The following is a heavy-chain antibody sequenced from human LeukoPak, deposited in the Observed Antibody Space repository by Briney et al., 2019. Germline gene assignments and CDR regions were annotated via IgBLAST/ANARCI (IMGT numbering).Heavy chain of an antibody. CDR2: IHYDGKI. CDR1: GFSVSGKF. J-gene: IGHJ4*02. CDR3: ASGDGYLQPY. D-gene: IGHD2-21*01. V-gene: IGHV3-53*01. Sequence: GGSLRLSCAASGFSVSGKFMSWVRQAPGKGLEWVSIIHYDGKIRYAGSVGGRFAIYRDDSENTLFLQMNSLRVDDTAVYFCASGDGYLQPYWGQGTLVTVSS.